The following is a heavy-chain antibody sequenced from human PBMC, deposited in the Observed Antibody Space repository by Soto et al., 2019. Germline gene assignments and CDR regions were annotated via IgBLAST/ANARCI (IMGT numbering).Heavy chain of an antibody. CDR2: ISSNGGST. CDR1: GFTFRSYA. CDR3: VKDGSSSSGTFDY. Sequence: GGSLRLSCSASGFTFRSYAMHWVRQAPGKGLEYVSAISSNGGSTYYADSVKGRFTISRDNSKNTLYLQMSSLRAEDTAVYYWVKDGSSSSGTFDYWGQGTLVPVSS. J-gene: IGHJ4*02. D-gene: IGHD6-6*01. V-gene: IGHV3-64D*08.